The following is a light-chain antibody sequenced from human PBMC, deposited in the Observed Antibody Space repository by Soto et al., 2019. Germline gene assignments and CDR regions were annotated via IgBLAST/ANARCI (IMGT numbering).Light chain of an antibody. Sequence: QPVLTQPASVSGSPGQSITISCTGTSSDVGGYNYVSWYQQHPGKAPKLMIYDVSNRPSGVSNRFSGSKSGNTASLTISGLQAEDEADYYCSSYTSSKVFGTGTKVTVL. J-gene: IGLJ1*01. CDR1: SSDVGGYNY. CDR2: DVS. CDR3: SSYTSSKV. V-gene: IGLV2-14*01.